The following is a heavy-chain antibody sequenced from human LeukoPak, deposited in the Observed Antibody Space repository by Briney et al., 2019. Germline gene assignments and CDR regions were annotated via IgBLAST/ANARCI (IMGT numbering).Heavy chain of an antibody. Sequence: ASAKISCKASGYTFTSYDIDWVRQATGQGLEWMGWMNPNSGNTGYAQKFQGRVTMTRNTSINTAYMELGSLRSEDTAVYYCARGGGGSGNFDYWGQGTLVTVSS. J-gene: IGHJ4*02. CDR3: ARGGGGSGNFDY. CDR2: MNPNSGNT. V-gene: IGHV1-8*01. CDR1: GYTFTSYD. D-gene: IGHD6-19*01.